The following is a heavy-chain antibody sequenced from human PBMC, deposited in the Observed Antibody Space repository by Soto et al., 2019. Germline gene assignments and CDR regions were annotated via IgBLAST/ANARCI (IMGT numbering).Heavy chain of an antibody. CDR3: AKDPNYDFWSGYSGSGWFDP. CDR2: ISGSSSNM. CDR1: GFTFSSYS. Sequence: GGSLRLSCAASGFTFSSYSMNWVRQTPGKGLERVSSISGSSSNMYYADSVKGRFTISRDNAKNSLYLQMNSLRAEDTAVYYCAKDPNYDFWSGYSGSGWFDPWGQGTLVTVSS. D-gene: IGHD3-3*01. J-gene: IGHJ5*02. V-gene: IGHV3-21*01.